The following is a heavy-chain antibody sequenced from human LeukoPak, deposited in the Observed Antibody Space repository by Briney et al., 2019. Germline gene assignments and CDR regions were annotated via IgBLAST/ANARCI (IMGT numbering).Heavy chain of an antibody. V-gene: IGHV4-59*01. CDR2: IYYSGST. CDR1: GDSISSYY. Sequence: SETLSLTCTVSGDSISSYYWSWIRQPPGEGLEWIGYIYYSGSTSYNPSLKSRVTMSIDTSKNQFSLKLTSVTAADTAVYYCARDSGYGSATCWGQGTLSPSPQ. D-gene: IGHD3-10*01. J-gene: IGHJ4*02. CDR3: ARDSGYGSATC.